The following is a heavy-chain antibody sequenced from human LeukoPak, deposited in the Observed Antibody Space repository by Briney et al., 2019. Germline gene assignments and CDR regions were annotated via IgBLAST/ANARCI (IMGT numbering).Heavy chain of an antibody. CDR3: AKDADQLRYFDWFKRGGIDY. Sequence: GGSLRLSCAASGFTFSSYWMHWVRQAPGTGLEWVSRINGDGTSTKYADSVKGRFTISRDNSKNTLYLQMNSLRAEDTAVYYCAKDADQLRYFDWFKRGGIDYWGQGTLVTVSS. CDR1: GFTFSSYW. CDR2: INGDGTST. V-gene: IGHV3-74*03. D-gene: IGHD3-9*01. J-gene: IGHJ4*02.